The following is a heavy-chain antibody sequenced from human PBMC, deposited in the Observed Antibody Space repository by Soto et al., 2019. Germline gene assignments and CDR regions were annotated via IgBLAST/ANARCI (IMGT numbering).Heavy chain of an antibody. D-gene: IGHD3-22*01. CDR3: ARHLEYYDSSGYPDY. CDR1: GGSISSSNYY. V-gene: IGHV4-39*01. Sequence: TSETLSLTCTVSGGSISSSNYYWGWIRQPPGKGLEWIGTIYYTGSTYYNPSLKSRVTMSVDTSKSQFSLKLSSVTAAYTALYYCARHLEYYDSSGYPDYWGQGTLVTVSS. CDR2: IYYTGST. J-gene: IGHJ4*02.